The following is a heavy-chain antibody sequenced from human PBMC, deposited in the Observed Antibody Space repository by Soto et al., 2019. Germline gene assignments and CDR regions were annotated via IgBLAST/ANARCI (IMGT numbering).Heavy chain of an antibody. CDR2: LSPNGNNQ. Sequence: GGSLRLSCAASGFTFSSYALHWVRQAPGKGLEWVAVLSPNGNNQYYADSVKGRFTISRDTSKSTLYLQMTSLRPDDTAVYYCATGANFYYDTSRYWGQGTL. D-gene: IGHD3-22*01. CDR1: GFTFSSYA. CDR3: ATGANFYYDTSRY. V-gene: IGHV3-30-3*01. J-gene: IGHJ4*02.